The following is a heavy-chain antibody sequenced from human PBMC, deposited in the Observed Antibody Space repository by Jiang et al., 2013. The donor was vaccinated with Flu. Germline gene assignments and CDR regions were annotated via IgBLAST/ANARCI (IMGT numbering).Heavy chain of an antibody. V-gene: IGHV4-59*08. CDR2: IYHSGTT. Sequence: GLVKPSETLSLTCTVSGDSVSSNYWSWIRQSPERGLEWIGWIYHSGTTNYNPSLKSRIAMSVDTSKNQFSLRLTSVTATDTAVYYCARLTFSINWKFDTWGQGTPVTVSS. CDR1: GDSVSSNY. D-gene: IGHD3-3*02. CDR3: ARLTFSINWKFDT. J-gene: IGHJ5*02.